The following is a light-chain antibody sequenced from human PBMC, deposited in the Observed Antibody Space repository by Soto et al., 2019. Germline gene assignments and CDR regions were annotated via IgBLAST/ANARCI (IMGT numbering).Light chain of an antibody. Sequence: DIQMTQSPSSLSASVGDRVTITCRASQSISSSLNWYQQIPGKAPNLLVYDASTLQSGVPSRFSGSGSGTEFTLTIRSLRPEDLATYYCQQSYGTPWTFGQGTKVEIK. V-gene: IGKV1-39*01. CDR1: QSISSS. J-gene: IGKJ1*01. CDR2: DAS. CDR3: QQSYGTPWT.